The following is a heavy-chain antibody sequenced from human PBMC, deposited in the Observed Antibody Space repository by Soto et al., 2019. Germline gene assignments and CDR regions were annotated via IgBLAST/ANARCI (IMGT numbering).Heavy chain of an antibody. CDR1: GYTFTGYY. CDR3: ARAVYYDFWSGYAFDI. J-gene: IGHJ3*02. CDR2: INPNSGGT. D-gene: IGHD3-3*01. V-gene: IGHV1-2*02. Sequence: QVQLVQSGAEVKKPGASVKVSCKASGYTFTGYYMHWVRQAPGQGLEWMGWINPNSGGTNYAQKFRGRVTMTRDTSISTAYMELSRLRSDDTAVYYCARAVYYDFWSGYAFDIWGQGTMVTVSS.